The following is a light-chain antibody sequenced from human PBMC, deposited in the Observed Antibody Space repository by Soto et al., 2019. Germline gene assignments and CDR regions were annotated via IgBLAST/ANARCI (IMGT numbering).Light chain of an antibody. J-gene: IGKJ1*01. V-gene: IGKV1-5*03. Sequence: DIQMTQSPSTLSASVGDRVAITCRASDNIVHWVAWYQQKPGKAPKLLIYKAANLADEVPSRFAGSGSGTDFTLTITRPQPDDFATYYCQHYNSFSRTFGQGTKVDIK. CDR3: QHYNSFSRT. CDR1: DNIVHW. CDR2: KAA.